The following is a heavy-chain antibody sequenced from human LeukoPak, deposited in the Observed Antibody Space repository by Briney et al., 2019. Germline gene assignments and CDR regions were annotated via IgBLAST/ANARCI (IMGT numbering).Heavy chain of an antibody. CDR3: ARELPQNNYYDSSGYYKRSAFDI. D-gene: IGHD3-22*01. V-gene: IGHV3-48*03. CDR2: ISSSGSTI. J-gene: IGHJ3*02. Sequence: GGSLRLSCAASGFTFSSYEMNWVRQAPGKGLEWVSYISSSGSTIYYADSVKGRFTISRDNAKNSLYLQMNSLRAEDTAVYYCARELPQNNYYDSSGYYKRSAFDIWGQGTMVTVSS. CDR1: GFTFSSYE.